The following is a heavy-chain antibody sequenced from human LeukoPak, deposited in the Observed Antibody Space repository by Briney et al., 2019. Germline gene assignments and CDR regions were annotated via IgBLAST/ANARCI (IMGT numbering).Heavy chain of an antibody. CDR2: ISYSGST. V-gene: IGHV4-61*01. J-gene: IGHJ4*02. D-gene: IGHD2-21*01. Sequence: SETLSLTCTVSGGSFSSGSNYWSWIRQPPGTGLEWIGYISYSGSTNYNPSLKSRVTISADTSKIQLSLKLSSVTAADTAVYYCARGAYNGYIVVPDYWGQGTLVTVSS. CDR3: ARGAYNGYIVVPDY. CDR1: GGSFSSGSNY.